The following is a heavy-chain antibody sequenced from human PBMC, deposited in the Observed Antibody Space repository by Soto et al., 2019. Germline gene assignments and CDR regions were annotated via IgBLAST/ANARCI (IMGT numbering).Heavy chain of an antibody. J-gene: IGHJ3*02. CDR3: ATDPLRYFEEDAFDI. D-gene: IGHD3-9*01. CDR2: ISGSGGSA. V-gene: IGHV3-23*01. CDR1: GFTFSSYA. Sequence: PGGSLRLSCAASGFTFSSYAMSWVRQAPGKGLEWVSAISGSGGSAYYADSVKGQFTISRDNSKNTLYLQMNSLRAEDTAVYYCATDPLRYFEEDAFDIWGQGTMVTVSS.